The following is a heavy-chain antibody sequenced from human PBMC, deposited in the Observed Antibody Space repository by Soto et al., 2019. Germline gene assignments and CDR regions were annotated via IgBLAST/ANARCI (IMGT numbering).Heavy chain of an antibody. CDR3: ARLQFGEGFDY. D-gene: IGHD3-10*01. CDR2: ILHTGGS. Sequence: TLSLPCALSRGSLSGCGFSWGWVRPPPGKGLEWIGYILHTGGSQYNPSLKSRVSMSVDKSKNQFSLHLNSVTAADTAVYYCARLQFGEGFDYWGQAALVTVPQ. CDR1: RGSLSGCGFS. J-gene: IGHJ4*02. V-gene: IGHV4-30-2*01.